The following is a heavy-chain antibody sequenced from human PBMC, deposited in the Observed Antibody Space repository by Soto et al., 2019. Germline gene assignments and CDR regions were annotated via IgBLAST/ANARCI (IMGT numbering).Heavy chain of an antibody. CDR2: ISWNSGSL. J-gene: IGHJ4*02. CDR3: AKGYSSGWYYFDY. D-gene: IGHD6-19*01. CDR1: GFTFADYA. V-gene: IGHV3-9*01. Sequence: EVQLVESGGGLVQPGRSMRLSCAASGFTFADYAMHWVRQAPGKGLEWVSGISWNSGSLGYADSVKGRFTISRDNAKNSLYLQMNSLRAEDTALYYFAKGYSSGWYYFDYWGQGTRVTVSS.